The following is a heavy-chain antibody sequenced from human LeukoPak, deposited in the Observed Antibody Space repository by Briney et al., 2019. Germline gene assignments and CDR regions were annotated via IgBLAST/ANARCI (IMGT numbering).Heavy chain of an antibody. CDR3: ARDQGLTAPPPYGLDV. CDR2: INPGTGGT. CDR1: GYTLINYY. J-gene: IGHJ6*02. Sequence: ASVRVSCKASGYTLINYYIHWVRQAPGQGLEWMGIINPGTGGTSYAQKFQARVTMTRDTSTSTFYMDLSSLKSDDTAVYYCARDQGLTAPPPYGLDVWGQGTTVIVSS. V-gene: IGHV1-46*01. D-gene: IGHD5-18*01.